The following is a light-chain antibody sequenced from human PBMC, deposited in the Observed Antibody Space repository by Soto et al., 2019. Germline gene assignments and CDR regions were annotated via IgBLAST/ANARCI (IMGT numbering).Light chain of an antibody. CDR1: QSVSSSY. CDR3: QQHGISLRT. V-gene: IGKV3-20*01. CDR2: GAS. J-gene: IGKJ1*01. Sequence: EIVLTQSPGTLSLSPGERATLSCRASQSVSSSYLAWYQQKPGQAPRLLIYGASSRATGIPDRFSGSGSGTDFTLTISRLEPEDFAVYYCQQHGISLRTFGQGTKVEIK.